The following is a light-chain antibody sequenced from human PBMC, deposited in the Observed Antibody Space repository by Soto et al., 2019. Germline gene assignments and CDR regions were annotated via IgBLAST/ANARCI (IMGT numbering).Light chain of an antibody. V-gene: IGLV2-8*01. CDR3: AAWDDSLNGRV. CDR2: GVS. CDR1: SSDVGGYNY. J-gene: IGLJ3*02. Sequence: QSALTQPPSASGSPGQSVTISCTGTSSDVGGYNYVSWYQQHPGKAPKLMVYGVSKRPSGVPDRFSGSKSATSASLAISGLQSEDEADYYCAAWDDSLNGRVFGGGTKVTVL.